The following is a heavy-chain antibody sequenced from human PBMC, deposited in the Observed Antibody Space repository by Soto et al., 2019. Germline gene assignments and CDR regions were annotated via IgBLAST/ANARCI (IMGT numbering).Heavy chain of an antibody. J-gene: IGHJ6*02. Sequence: SGPNAGEPTQTLTLTCTFSGFSLSTSGMCVSWIRQPPGKALEWLARIDWDDDKYYSTSLKTRLTISKDTSKNQVVLTMTNMDPVDTATYYCARILLDYYYYGMDVWGQGTTVTVSS. CDR2: IDWDDDK. CDR3: ARILLDYYYYGMDV. V-gene: IGHV2-70*11. CDR1: GFSLSTSGMC.